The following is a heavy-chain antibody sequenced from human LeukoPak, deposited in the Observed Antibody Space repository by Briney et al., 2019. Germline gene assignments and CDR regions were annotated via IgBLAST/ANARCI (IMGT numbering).Heavy chain of an antibody. V-gene: IGHV3-9*01. Sequence: GGSLRLSCAASGFTFDDYAMHWVRQAPGKGLEWVSGISWNSGSIGYADPVKGRFTISRDNAKNSLYLQMNSLRAEDTALYYCAKDISLRDGYPTHYYYGMDVWGQGTTVTVSS. D-gene: IGHD5-24*01. CDR1: GFTFDDYA. J-gene: IGHJ6*02. CDR3: AKDISLRDGYPTHYYYGMDV. CDR2: ISWNSGSI.